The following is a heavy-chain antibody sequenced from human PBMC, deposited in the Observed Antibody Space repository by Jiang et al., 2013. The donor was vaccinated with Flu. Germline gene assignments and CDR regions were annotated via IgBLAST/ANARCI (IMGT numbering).Heavy chain of an antibody. J-gene: IGHJ6*02. CDR3: ASLTYQLLMEDGMDV. D-gene: IGHD2-2*01. Sequence: VKKPGSSVKVSCKASGGTFSSYAISWVRQAPGQGLEWMGGIIPIFGIANYAQKFQGRVTMTRNTSISTAYMELSSLRSEDTAVYYCASLTYQLLMEDGMDVWGQGTTVTVSS. CDR2: IIPIFGIA. V-gene: IGHV1-69*17. CDR1: GGTFSSYA.